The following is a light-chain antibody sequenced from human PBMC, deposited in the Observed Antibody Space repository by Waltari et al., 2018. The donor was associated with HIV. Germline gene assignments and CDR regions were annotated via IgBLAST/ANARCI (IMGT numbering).Light chain of an antibody. CDR1: QGISTF. CDR3: EQLNSYPLT. CDR2: AAS. Sequence: DIQLTQSPSFLSASVGDRVAIACRASQGISTFLAWYQQKSGKAPNLLIYAASTLQSGVPSRFSGSGSGTEFTLTISSLQPEDFATYYCEQLNSYPLTFGGGTKVEIK. J-gene: IGKJ4*01. V-gene: IGKV1-9*01.